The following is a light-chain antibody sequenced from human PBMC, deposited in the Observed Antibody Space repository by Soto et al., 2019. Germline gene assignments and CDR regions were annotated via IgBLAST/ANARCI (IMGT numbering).Light chain of an antibody. CDR3: SSYSGSSTLVV. CDR1: SSDIGGYNF. V-gene: IGLV2-14*03. J-gene: IGLJ2*01. Sequence: QSALTQPASVSGSPGQSIAISCTGTSSDIGGYNFVSWYQQRPGKAPKLVIYDVNIRPSGVSDRFSGSKSGNTASLTISGLQAEDEADYYCSSYSGSSTLVVFGGGTKVTVL. CDR2: DVN.